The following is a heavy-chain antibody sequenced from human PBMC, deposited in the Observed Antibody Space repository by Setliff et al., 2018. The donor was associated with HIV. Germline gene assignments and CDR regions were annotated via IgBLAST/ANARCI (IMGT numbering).Heavy chain of an antibody. D-gene: IGHD2-15*01. J-gene: IGHJ4*02. Sequence: TSETLSLTCVVSDDSFSNYDWTWIRQPPGKALQWIGYIPSSGTTNYNPSLRSRVTISIETSNTHFSLWLRSVTAADTATYFCARLGRAIDDGGSSLRLDFWGQGMLVTVSS. V-gene: IGHV4-4*09. CDR3: ARLGRAIDDGGSSLRLDF. CDR2: IPSSGTT. CDR1: DDSFSNYD.